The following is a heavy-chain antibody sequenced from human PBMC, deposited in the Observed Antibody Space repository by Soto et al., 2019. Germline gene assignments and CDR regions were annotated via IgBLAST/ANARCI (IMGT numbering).Heavy chain of an antibody. J-gene: IGHJ6*03. Sequence: SETLSLTCTVSGGSISSYYWSWIRQPPGKGLEWIGYIYYSGSTNYNPSLKSRVTISVDTSKNQFSLKLSSVTAADTAVYYCAKDRNYVTNYYMDVWGKGTTVTVSS. V-gene: IGHV4-59*01. CDR2: IYYSGST. CDR1: GGSISSYY. CDR3: AKDRNYVTNYYMDV. D-gene: IGHD1-7*01.